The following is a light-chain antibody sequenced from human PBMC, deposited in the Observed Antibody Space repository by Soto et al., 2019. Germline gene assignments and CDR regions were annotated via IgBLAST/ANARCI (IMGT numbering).Light chain of an antibody. CDR2: LDSDGSH. V-gene: IGLV4-69*01. CDR3: QTWGTGIHVV. J-gene: IGLJ2*01. CDR1: SGHSSYA. Sequence: QPVLTQSPSASASLGASVKLTCTLSSGHSSYAIAWHQQQPDKGPRYLMKLDSDGSHTKGDGIPDRFSGSSSGAERYLTISCLQSEDEADYYCQTWGTGIHVVFGGGTKLTVL.